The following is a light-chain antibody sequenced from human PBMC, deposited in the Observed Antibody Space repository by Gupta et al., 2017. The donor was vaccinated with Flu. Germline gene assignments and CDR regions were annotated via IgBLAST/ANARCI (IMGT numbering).Light chain of an antibody. CDR2: EVS. CDR1: SSDVGGFNY. J-gene: IGLJ2*01. V-gene: IGLV2-8*01. CDR3: ASYAGSNRGV. Sequence: SVTISCTGTSSDVGGFNYVSWYQQHPGKAPIRIMYEVSKRPSGVPDRVSGSKSGNTESLTVSGLQADDDADVYCASYAGSNRGVFGGGTKLTVL.